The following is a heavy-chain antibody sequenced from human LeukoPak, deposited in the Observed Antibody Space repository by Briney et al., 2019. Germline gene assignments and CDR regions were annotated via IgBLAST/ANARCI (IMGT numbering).Heavy chain of an antibody. CDR2: IYHSGST. D-gene: IGHD2-15*01. CDR1: GGSISSSNW. V-gene: IGHV4-4*02. J-gene: IGHJ6*02. CDR3: ARDWWLGSPSLQGYFFGLDV. Sequence: PSETLSLTCAVSGGSISSSNWWSWVRQPPGKGLEWIGEIYHSGSTNYNPSLKSRVTISVDKSKNQFSLRLNSVTSADTAVYYCARDWWLGSPSLQGYFFGLDVWGQGTTVTVSS.